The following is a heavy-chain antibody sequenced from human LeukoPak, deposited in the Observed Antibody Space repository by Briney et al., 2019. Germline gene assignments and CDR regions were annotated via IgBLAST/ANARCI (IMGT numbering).Heavy chain of an antibody. V-gene: IGHV1-18*01. D-gene: IGHD1-26*01. CDR3: ARDMVAVGATLDFDY. Sequence: ASVKVSCKASGYTFTSYGISWVRQAPGQGLEWMGWISAYNGNTNYAQKLQGRVTMTTDTSTSTAYMELRSLRSDDTAVYYCARDMVAVGATLDFDYWGQGTLVTVSS. CDR1: GYTFTSYG. CDR2: ISAYNGNT. J-gene: IGHJ4*02.